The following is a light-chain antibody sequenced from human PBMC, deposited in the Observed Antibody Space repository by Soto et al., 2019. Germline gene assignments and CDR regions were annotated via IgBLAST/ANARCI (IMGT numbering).Light chain of an antibody. CDR2: DVS. J-gene: IGLJ1*01. CDR3: AAWDDSLNGHI. Sequence: QSVLTQPASVSGSPGQSITISCTGTSSDVGGYNYVSWYQHHPGKAPKLIIYDVSDRPSGVSDRFSGSKSGTSASLAISGLQSEDEADYYCAAWDDSLNGHIFGTGTKVTVL. CDR1: SSDVGGYNY. V-gene: IGLV2-14*03.